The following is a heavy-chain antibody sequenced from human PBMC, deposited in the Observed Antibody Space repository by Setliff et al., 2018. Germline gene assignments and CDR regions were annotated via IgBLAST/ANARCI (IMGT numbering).Heavy chain of an antibody. D-gene: IGHD2-2*01. V-gene: IGHV4-61*08. CDR2: IYHDGNP. Sequence: SETLSLTCTVSDASITSGGYYWSWIRQTPGKGLEWIGFIYHDGNPKFNPSVNYNPSLKSRVTMSIDKSKNQFSLNLRSVTAADTAVYYCTRGGERYHTANWGQGLLVTVSS. J-gene: IGHJ4*02. CDR3: TRGGERYHTAN. CDR1: DASITSGGYY.